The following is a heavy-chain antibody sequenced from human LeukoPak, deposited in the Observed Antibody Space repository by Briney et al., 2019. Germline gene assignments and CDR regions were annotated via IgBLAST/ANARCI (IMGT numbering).Heavy chain of an antibody. CDR2: IKQDRSEK. Sequence: PGGSLRLSCAASGFRFSSFWMSWVRQAPGKGLEWVANIKQDRSEKYYVDSVKGRFTISRDNAKNSLYLQMNSLRAEDTAVYYCATCGSGSYYNSVWGQGTLVTVSS. D-gene: IGHD3-10*01. V-gene: IGHV3-7*01. CDR1: GFRFSSFW. J-gene: IGHJ4*02. CDR3: ATCGSGSYYNSV.